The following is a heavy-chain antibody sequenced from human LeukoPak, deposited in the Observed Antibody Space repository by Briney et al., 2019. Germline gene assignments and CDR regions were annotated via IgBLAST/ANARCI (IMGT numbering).Heavy chain of an antibody. CDR2: SYHTGVT. J-gene: IGHJ6*03. CDR1: GYSITSGYD. CDR3: VRDSIYNPMDV. D-gene: IGHD1-14*01. V-gene: IGHV4-38-2*02. Sequence: SETLSLACTVSGYSITSGYDWGWIRQPPGKGLEWIGASYHTGVTYYNPSLLSRVTISVDTSKNQVSLKLSSVTAADTAVYYWVRDSIYNPMDVWGKGTTVTVSS.